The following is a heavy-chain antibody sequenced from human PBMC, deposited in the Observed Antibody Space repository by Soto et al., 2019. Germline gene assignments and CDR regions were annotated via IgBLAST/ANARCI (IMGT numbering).Heavy chain of an antibody. Sequence: QVQLVQSGADVKKPGSSVKVSCQASVVTFSSETLGWVRQAPGQGLEWVGGIIPLFGTASYAQKFQGRVTITADESTSTVYMELSSLRSDDTAVYFCATELGENPASPFDAWGQGTLVTVSS. CDR2: IIPLFGTA. CDR3: ATELGENPASPFDA. D-gene: IGHD3-10*01. J-gene: IGHJ4*02. V-gene: IGHV1-69*01. CDR1: VVTFSSET.